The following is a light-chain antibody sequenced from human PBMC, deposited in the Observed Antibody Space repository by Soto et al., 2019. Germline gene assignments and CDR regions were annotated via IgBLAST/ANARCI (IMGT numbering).Light chain of an antibody. CDR3: AACDDRLSRPYGV. CDR2: RNN. CDR1: SSNIGSNF. Sequence: QSVLTQPPSASGTPGQRVTSSCSGSSSNIGSNFVYWDHQLPGTAPKLLIYRNNQRPSGVPGRFSGSKSGTSAPLAISGHRSEHESDYYCAACDDRLSRPYGVLGGGAKLTFL. J-gene: IGLJ2*01. V-gene: IGLV1-47*01.